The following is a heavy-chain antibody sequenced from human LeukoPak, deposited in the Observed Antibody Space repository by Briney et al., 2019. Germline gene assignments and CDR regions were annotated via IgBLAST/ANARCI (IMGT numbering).Heavy chain of an antibody. V-gene: IGHV3-23*01. CDR2: IIFSGGDT. Sequence: PGGSLRLSCAASGFILSSYTMNWVRQAPGGGLGGVSSIIFSGGDTYYTDSVKGRFTISRDNSKNTVYLQMNSLRAEDTAVYYCAKKQAVAPGTAFFDYWGQGTLVTVSS. J-gene: IGHJ4*02. D-gene: IGHD6-13*01. CDR3: AKKQAVAPGTAFFDY. CDR1: GFILSSYT.